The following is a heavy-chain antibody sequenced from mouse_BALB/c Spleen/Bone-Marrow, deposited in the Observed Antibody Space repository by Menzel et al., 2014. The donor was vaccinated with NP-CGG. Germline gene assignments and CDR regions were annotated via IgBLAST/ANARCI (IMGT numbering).Heavy chain of an antibody. J-gene: IGHJ2*01. Sequence: VQLQQSGAELVRPGASVKLSCKASGYTFTSYWINWVNQRPGQGLEWIGNIYPSDNYTNYNQKFKDKATLTVDKSSSTAYMQLSSPTSEDSAVYYCTRGSYDLDYWGQGTTLTVSS. CDR2: IYPSDNYT. V-gene: IGHV1-69*02. D-gene: IGHD2-3*01. CDR3: TRGSYDLDY. CDR1: GYTFTSYW.